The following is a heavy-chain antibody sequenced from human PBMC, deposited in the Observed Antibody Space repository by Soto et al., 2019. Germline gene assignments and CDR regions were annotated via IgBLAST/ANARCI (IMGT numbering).Heavy chain of an antibody. J-gene: IGHJ6*02. CDR1: GGSISSGGYY. D-gene: IGHD2-15*01. Sequence: SETLSLTCTVSGGSISSGGYYWSWIRQHPGKGLEWIGYIYYSGSTYYNPSLKSRVTISVDTSKNQFSLKLSSVTAADTAVYYCARGVVVVVAATYYYYGMDVWGQGTTVTVSS. V-gene: IGHV4-31*03. CDR2: IYYSGST. CDR3: ARGVVVVVAATYYYYGMDV.